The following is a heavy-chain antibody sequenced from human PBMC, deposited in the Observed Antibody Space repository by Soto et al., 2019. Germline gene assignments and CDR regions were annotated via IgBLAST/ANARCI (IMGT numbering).Heavy chain of an antibody. CDR3: AKDSTVTTSLYFYYYGFDV. J-gene: IGHJ6*01. Sequence: EVHLLESGGGLVQPGGSLSLSCAASRFTLSNFAMSWVRQAPGKGLEWFSAVRGRGGRTKNADSVKGRFIISRDHSNSTLYLQMDSLRGVDTAVYYWAKDSTVTTSLYFYYYGFDVWWPGATVCVSS. D-gene: IGHD4-17*01. V-gene: IGHV3-23*01. CDR1: RFTLSNFA. CDR2: VRGRGGRT.